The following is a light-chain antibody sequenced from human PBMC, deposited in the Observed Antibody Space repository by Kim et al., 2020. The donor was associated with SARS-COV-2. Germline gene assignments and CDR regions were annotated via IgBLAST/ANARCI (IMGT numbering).Light chain of an antibody. V-gene: IGLV4-69*01. CDR2: LNSDGSH. J-gene: IGLJ3*02. Sequence: QLVLTQSPSASASLGASVKLTCTLSSGHSSYAIAWHQQQPEKGPRYLMKLNSDGSHSKGDGIPDRFSGSSSGAERYLPISSLQSEDEADYYCQTWGTGIQVFGGGTQLTVL. CDR3: QTWGTGIQV. CDR1: SGHSSYA.